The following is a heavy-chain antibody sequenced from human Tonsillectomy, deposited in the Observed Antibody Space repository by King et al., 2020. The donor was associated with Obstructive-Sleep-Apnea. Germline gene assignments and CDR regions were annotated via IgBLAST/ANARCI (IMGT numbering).Heavy chain of an antibody. CDR3: ARYAYAAVGSTDYFDY. V-gene: IGHV1-18*04. Sequence: QLVQSGVEVKKPGASVKVSCKASGYTFTSYGITWVRLAPGQGLEWMGWISVYNGDTKYAQKFQGRVTMTTDTSTNTAYMELRSLGSDDTAVYYCARYAYAAVGSTDYFDYWGQGTLVTVSS. D-gene: IGHD6-13*01. CDR1: GYTFTSYG. CDR2: ISVYNGDT. J-gene: IGHJ4*02.